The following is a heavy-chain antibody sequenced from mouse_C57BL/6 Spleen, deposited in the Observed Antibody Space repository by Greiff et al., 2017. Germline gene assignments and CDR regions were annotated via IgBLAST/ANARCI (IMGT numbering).Heavy chain of an antibody. J-gene: IGHJ3*01. CDR3: ASLLRGFAY. Sequence: QVQLQQPGTELVKPGASVKLSCKASGYTFISYWMHWVKQRPGQGFEWIGNINPSNGGTNYNEKFKGKATLTVDKSSSTAYMQLSSLTSEDSAVYYCASLLRGFAYWGQGTLVTVSA. CDR1: GYTFISYW. D-gene: IGHD1-2*01. V-gene: IGHV1-53*01. CDR2: INPSNGGT.